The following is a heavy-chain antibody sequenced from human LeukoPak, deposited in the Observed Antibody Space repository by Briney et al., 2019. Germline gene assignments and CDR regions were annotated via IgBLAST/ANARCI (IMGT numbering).Heavy chain of an antibody. V-gene: IGHV1-69*06. Sequence: ASVKVSCKASGGTFSSYAISWVRQAPGQGLEWMGGIIPIFGTANYAQKFQGRVTITADKSTSTAYMELSSLRSEDTAVYYCARTPPNSSGWYPRFDYWSQGTLVTVSS. D-gene: IGHD6-19*01. CDR1: GGTFSSYA. CDR3: ARTPPNSSGWYPRFDY. J-gene: IGHJ4*02. CDR2: IIPIFGTA.